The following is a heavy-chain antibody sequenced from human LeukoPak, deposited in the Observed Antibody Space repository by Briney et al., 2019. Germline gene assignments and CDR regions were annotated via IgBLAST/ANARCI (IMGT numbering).Heavy chain of an antibody. Sequence: ASVKVSCKASGYTFTGYYMHWVRQAPGQGLEWMGWINPNSGGTNYAQKFQGWVTMTRDTSISTAYMELSRLRSDDTAVYYCARGVYSGSPFDWFDPWGQGTLVTVSS. CDR2: INPNSGGT. D-gene: IGHD1-26*01. CDR3: ARGVYSGSPFDWFDP. V-gene: IGHV1-2*04. J-gene: IGHJ5*02. CDR1: GYTFTGYY.